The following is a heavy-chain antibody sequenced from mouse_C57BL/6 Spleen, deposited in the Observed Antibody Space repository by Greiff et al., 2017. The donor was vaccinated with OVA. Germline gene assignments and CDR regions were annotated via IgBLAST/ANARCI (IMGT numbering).Heavy chain of an antibody. D-gene: IGHD4-1*01. CDR3: ARWGTGTE. V-gene: IGHV1-72*01. CDR1: GYTFSSYW. J-gene: IGHJ2*01. CDR2: IDPHSGGT. Sequence: QVQLKESGAELVKPGASVKLFCKASGYTFSSYWMHWVKQRPGRGLEWIGRIDPHSGGTKYNEKFKSKAKLTVDKPSSTAYMQLSSLTSEDSAVYYCARWGTGTEWGQGTTRTVSS.